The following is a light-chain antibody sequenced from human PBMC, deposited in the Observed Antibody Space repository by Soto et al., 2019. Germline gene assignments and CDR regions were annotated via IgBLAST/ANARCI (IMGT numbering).Light chain of an antibody. CDR1: QTVSSSY. CDR2: GAS. Sequence: EIVLTHSPGTLSFSPGERATLSCRASQTVSSSYLAWYQQKPGQAPRLLIYGASSRATGVPDRFSGSGSGTDFTLTISRLEPEDFAVYYCQQYGSSPRTFGQGTKLEIK. J-gene: IGKJ2*01. CDR3: QQYGSSPRT. V-gene: IGKV3-20*01.